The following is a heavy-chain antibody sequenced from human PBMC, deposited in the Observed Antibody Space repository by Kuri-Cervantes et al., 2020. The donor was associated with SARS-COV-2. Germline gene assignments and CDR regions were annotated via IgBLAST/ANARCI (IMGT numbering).Heavy chain of an antibody. J-gene: IGHJ6*02. D-gene: IGHD3-22*01. CDR1: GSAFSDYS. Sequence: GESLKISCAASGSAFSDYSMLWFRQAPGKGLEWVSSISGHSRYIYYRDSVKGRFTISRDNARKSLFLQMNSLRPEDTAVYYCAKDNLGWDYNNRGMDAWGQGTTVTVSS. CDR3: AKDNLGWDYNNRGMDA. V-gene: IGHV3-21*01. CDR2: ISGHSRYI.